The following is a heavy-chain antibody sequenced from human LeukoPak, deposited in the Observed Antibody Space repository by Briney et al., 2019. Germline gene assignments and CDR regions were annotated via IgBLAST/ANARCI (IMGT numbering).Heavy chain of an antibody. Sequence: PGGSLRLSCAASGVTFSSYSMNWVRQVPGKGLEWVSYISSSSSTTYYADSVKGRFTISRDNGKNSLYLQMNSLRAEDTAVYYCATYSSLNRREFQYWGQGTLLTVSS. V-gene: IGHV3-48*01. CDR2: ISSSSSTT. J-gene: IGHJ1*01. D-gene: IGHD3-22*01. CDR3: ATYSSLNRREFQY. CDR1: GVTFSSYS.